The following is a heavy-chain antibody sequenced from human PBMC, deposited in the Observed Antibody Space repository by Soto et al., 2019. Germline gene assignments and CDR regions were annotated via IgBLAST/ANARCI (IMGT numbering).Heavy chain of an antibody. CDR1: GGSFSGYY. D-gene: IGHD3-10*01. J-gene: IGHJ6*02. CDR2: INHSGST. Sequence: SETLSLTCAVYGGSFSGYYWSWIRQPPGKGLEWIGEINHSGSTNYNPSLKSRVTISVDTSKNQFSLKLSSVTAADTAVYYCARSRRAVRGVTGAGYYYYYYGMDVWGQGTTVTVSS. V-gene: IGHV4-34*01. CDR3: ARSRRAVRGVTGAGYYYYYYGMDV.